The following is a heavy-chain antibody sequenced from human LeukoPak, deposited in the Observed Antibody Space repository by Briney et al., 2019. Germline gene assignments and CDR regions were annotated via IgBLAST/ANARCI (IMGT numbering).Heavy chain of an antibody. D-gene: IGHD5-12*01. V-gene: IGHV4-59*01. J-gene: IGHJ4*02. Sequence: PSETLSLTCTVSGGSISSYYWSWIRQPPGKGLEWIGYIYYSGSTNYNPSLKSRVTISVDTSKNQFSLKLNSVTAADTAVYYCARVSGYDWESFYDYWGLGTLVTVSS. CDR2: IYYSGST. CDR1: GGSISSYY. CDR3: ARVSGYDWESFYDY.